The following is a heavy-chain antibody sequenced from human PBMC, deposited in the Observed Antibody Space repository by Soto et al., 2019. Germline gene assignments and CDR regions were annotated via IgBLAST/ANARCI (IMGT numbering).Heavy chain of an antibody. Sequence: SETLALTCTVSGGSISSYYWSGIRQPPGKGLEWSGYIYYSGSTNYNPSLKSRVSISVVTSKNQFSLKLSSVTSADTAVDYGAGGHYDSSGLLPDYFDYWGQGTLVTVS. D-gene: IGHD3-22*01. V-gene: IGHV4-59*01. CDR1: GGSISSYY. J-gene: IGHJ4*02. CDR3: AGGHYDSSGLLPDYFDY. CDR2: IYYSGST.